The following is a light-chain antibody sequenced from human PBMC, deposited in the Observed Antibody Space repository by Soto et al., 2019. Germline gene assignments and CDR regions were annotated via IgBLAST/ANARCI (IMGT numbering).Light chain of an antibody. CDR2: GAF. CDR3: QQYNDWPLT. Sequence: EILMTQSPFTLSVSPVERSTLSCRASQSVSSNLAWYQQKPGQAPSLLIYGAFTRATGIPARFSGTGSGTEFTLTISSLQSEDFALYYCQQYNDWPLTFGQGTKVDIK. J-gene: IGKJ1*01. CDR1: QSVSSN. V-gene: IGKV3-15*01.